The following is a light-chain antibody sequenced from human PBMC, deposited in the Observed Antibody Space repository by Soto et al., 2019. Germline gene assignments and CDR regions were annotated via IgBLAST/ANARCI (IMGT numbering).Light chain of an antibody. Sequence: EIVLTQSPATLSLSPGERATLCRASQSVSSYLAWYQQKPGQAPRLLIYDASNRATGIPARFSGSGSGTDFTLTISSLEPEDFAVYYCQQRSNWPPFTFGPGTKVDIK. CDR3: QQRSNWPPFT. V-gene: IGKV3-11*01. CDR2: DAS. J-gene: IGKJ3*01. CDR1: QSVSSY.